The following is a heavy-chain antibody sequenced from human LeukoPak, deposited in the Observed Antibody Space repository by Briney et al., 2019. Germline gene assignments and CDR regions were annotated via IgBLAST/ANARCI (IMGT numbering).Heavy chain of an antibody. Sequence: SETLSLTCTASGGSISSSSYYWGWIRQPPGKGLEWIGSIYYSGSTYYNPSLKSRVTISVNTSKNQFSLKLSSVTAADTAVYYCARDFHYYDYVWGSYRYDYFDYWGQGTLVTVSS. J-gene: IGHJ4*02. CDR2: IYYSGST. CDR1: GGSISSSSYY. CDR3: ARDFHYYDYVWGSYRYDYFDY. D-gene: IGHD3-16*02. V-gene: IGHV4-39*07.